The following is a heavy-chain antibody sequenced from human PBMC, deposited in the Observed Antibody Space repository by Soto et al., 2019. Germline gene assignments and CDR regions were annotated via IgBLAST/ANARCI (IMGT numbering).Heavy chain of an antibody. V-gene: IGHV3-30*18. D-gene: IGHD4-17*01. CDR3: AKDHYGVYVCLYFDL. CDR2: ISYDGSNK. CDR1: GFTFSNYG. J-gene: IGHJ2*01. Sequence: QVQLVESGGGVVQPGRSLRLSCAASGFTFSNYGMHWVRQAPGKGLEWVAVISYDGSNKYYADSVKGRFTISRDNSKNTLYLQMNSLRAEDTAVYYGAKDHYGVYVCLYFDLWGRGTLLTVSS.